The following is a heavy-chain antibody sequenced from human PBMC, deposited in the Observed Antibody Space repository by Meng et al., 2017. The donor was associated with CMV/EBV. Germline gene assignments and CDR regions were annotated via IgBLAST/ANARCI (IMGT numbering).Heavy chain of an antibody. CDR1: GGSFSGYY. V-gene: IGHV4-34*01. Sequence: QVQRQQVGVGMLKPSETLSLSCAVYGGSFSGYYWSWIRQPPGKGLEWIGEINHSGSTNYNPSLKSRVTISVDTSKNQFSLKLSSVTAADTAVYYCARGGNWFDPWGQGTLVTPPQ. J-gene: IGHJ5*02. CDR2: INHSGST. CDR3: ARGGNWFDP.